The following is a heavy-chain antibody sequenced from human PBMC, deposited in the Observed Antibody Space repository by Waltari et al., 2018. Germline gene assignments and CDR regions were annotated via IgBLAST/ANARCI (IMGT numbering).Heavy chain of an antibody. Sequence: QVQLRESGPGLVKPSETLPPSCTVSGGSMSRYYWSWIRQSPGKGLEWIGYLYNDGSTNYNPSLKSRVSISLDKSKNQFSLKLTSVTAADTAVYYCARVPQGGDHFDIWGQGTMVTVSS. J-gene: IGHJ3*02. CDR3: ARVPQGGDHFDI. CDR1: GGSMSRYY. V-gene: IGHV4-59*01. D-gene: IGHD3-10*01. CDR2: LYNDGST.